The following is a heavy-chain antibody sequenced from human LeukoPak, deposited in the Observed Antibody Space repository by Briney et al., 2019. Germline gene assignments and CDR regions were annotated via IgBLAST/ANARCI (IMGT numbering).Heavy chain of an antibody. Sequence: ASVNVPCKAFGYSFTGYHLHWVRQAPRQGLEWMGWVNPKTGGTNYARKFQGRVTMTRDTSINTVNMELSRLTSDDTAVYYCAREFSSKLEWLAYVTGDDAFDVWGQGTMITVS. V-gene: IGHV1-2*02. D-gene: IGHD3-3*01. CDR2: VNPKTGGT. J-gene: IGHJ3*01. CDR1: GYSFTGYH. CDR3: AREFSSKLEWLAYVTGDDAFDV.